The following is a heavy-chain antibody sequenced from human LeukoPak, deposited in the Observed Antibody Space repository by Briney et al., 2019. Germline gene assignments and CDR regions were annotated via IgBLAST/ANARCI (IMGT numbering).Heavy chain of an antibody. J-gene: IGHJ6*03. CDR2: IYYSGST. CDR1: GGSISSYY. CDR3: ASRDSGSSPYYYYYMDV. Sequence: SETLSLTCTVSGGSISSYYWSWLRQPPGKGLEWIGYIYYSGSTNYNPSLKSRVTISVDTSKNQFSLKLSSVTAADTAVYYCASRDSGSSPYYYYYMDVWGKGTTVTVS. D-gene: IGHD6-6*01. V-gene: IGHV4-59*01.